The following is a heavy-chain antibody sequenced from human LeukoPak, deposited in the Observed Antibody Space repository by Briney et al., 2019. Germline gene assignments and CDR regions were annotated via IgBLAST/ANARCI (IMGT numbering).Heavy chain of an antibody. CDR3: ARVYDYVWGSYRYGYYFDY. J-gene: IGHJ4*02. Sequence: SETLSLTCTVSGGSISSSSYYWGWIRQPPGKGLEWIGSIYYSGSTYYNPSLKSRVTTSVDTSKNQFSLKLSSVTAADKAVYYCARVYDYVWGSYRYGYYFDYWGQGTLVTVSS. CDR1: GGSISSSSYY. CDR2: IYYSGST. D-gene: IGHD3-16*02. V-gene: IGHV4-39*07.